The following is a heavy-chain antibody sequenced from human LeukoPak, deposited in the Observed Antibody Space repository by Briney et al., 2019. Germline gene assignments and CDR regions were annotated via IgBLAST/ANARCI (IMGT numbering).Heavy chain of an antibody. D-gene: IGHD2-2*01. J-gene: IGHJ6*03. CDR3: AKDSGYCSSTSCLYYYYMDV. CDR2: IYSGGST. Sequence: GGSLRLSCAASGFTVSTNYMSWVRQAPGKGLEWVSVIYSGGSTYYADSVKGRFTISRDNSKNTLYLQMNSLRAEDTAVYYCAKDSGYCSSTSCLYYYYMDVWGKGTTVTVSS. V-gene: IGHV3-66*01. CDR1: GFTVSTNY.